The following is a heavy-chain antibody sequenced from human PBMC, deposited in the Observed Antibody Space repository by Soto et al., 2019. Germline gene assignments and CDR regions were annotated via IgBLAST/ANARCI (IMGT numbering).Heavy chain of an antibody. CDR1: GYTFTGYA. CDR3: ARAVAVAADFDY. Sequence: QVQVVQSGAEEKKPGASVKVSCTASGYTFTGYAMHWVRQAPGQRLEWMGWINAGNGNTKYSQKFQGRVTITRETSASTAYRELSSLRSEDTAVYYCARAVAVAADFDYWGQGTLVTVSS. D-gene: IGHD6-19*01. V-gene: IGHV1-3*05. J-gene: IGHJ4*02. CDR2: INAGNGNT.